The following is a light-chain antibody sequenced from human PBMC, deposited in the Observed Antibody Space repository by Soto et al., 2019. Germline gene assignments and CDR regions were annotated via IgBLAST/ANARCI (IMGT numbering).Light chain of an antibody. CDR1: QSISSW. CDR3: QHNNCYPYT. Sequence: DIQMTQSPSTLSASVGERVTITCRASQSISSWLAWYQQKPGKAPKLLIYRASSLDSGVPSSFSGSGSGTEFILTISSLQPDVVATYYYQHNNCYPYTFGQGTKLEIK. V-gene: IGKV1-5*03. J-gene: IGKJ2*01. CDR2: RAS.